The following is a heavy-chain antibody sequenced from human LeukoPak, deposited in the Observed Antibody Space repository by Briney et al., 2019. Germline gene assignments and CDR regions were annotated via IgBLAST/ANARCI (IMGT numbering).Heavy chain of an antibody. CDR1: GGSISSSNW. CDR3: ARESAGAVTDALDV. V-gene: IGHV4-4*02. Sequence: SETLSLTCAVSGGSISSSNWWTGGRRPPGKGRGWIPTIYHIAPTTTTPSLKSRITMSVAKSKNQFSLKLSSVTAADTALYYCARESAGAVTDALDVWGQGTMVTVSS. D-gene: IGHD7-27*01. CDR2: IYHIAPT. J-gene: IGHJ3*01.